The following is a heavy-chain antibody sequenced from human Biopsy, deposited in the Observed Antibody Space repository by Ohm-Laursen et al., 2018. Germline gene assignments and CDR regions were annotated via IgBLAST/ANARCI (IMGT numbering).Heavy chain of an antibody. CDR2: INPSGGST. J-gene: IGHJ5*02. Sequence: SVKVSCKASGYTFTSYYMHWVRQAPGQGLEWMGIINPSGGSTTYAQKFQGRVTMTRDTSTSTVYMELSSLRSEDTAVYYCARNAWPTLSTMIVVVKGFNWFDPWGQGTLVTVSS. D-gene: IGHD3-22*01. V-gene: IGHV1-46*01. CDR3: ARNAWPTLSTMIVVVKGFNWFDP. CDR1: GYTFTSYY.